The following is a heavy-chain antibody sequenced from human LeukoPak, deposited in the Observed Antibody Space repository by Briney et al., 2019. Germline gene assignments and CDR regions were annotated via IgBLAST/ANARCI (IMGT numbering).Heavy chain of an antibody. Sequence: GESLKIFCKGSGYRFSTYWIAWVRQMPGKGLEYMGVIYPDDSDTIYSPSFQGQVTISVDRSISTAYLQWSSLNVSDTAVYFCARLLTTYFDFWGQGALVTVS. CDR3: ARLLTTYFDF. D-gene: IGHD4/OR15-4a*01. V-gene: IGHV5-51*01. CDR1: GYRFSTYW. J-gene: IGHJ4*02. CDR2: IYPDDSDT.